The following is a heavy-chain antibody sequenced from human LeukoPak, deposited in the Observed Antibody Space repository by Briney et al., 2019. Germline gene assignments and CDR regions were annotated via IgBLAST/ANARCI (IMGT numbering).Heavy chain of an antibody. J-gene: IGHJ4*02. CDR1: GYTFTIYS. CDR3: ARDHGYSYGVDY. D-gene: IGHD5-18*01. Sequence: VASVTVSFTSSGYTFTIYSISWVRQAPGQGLEWMGWISAYNGNTNYAQKLQGRVTMTTDTSTSTAYMELRSVRSDDTAVYYCARDHGYSYGVDYWGQGTLVTVSS. V-gene: IGHV1-18*01. CDR2: ISAYNGNT.